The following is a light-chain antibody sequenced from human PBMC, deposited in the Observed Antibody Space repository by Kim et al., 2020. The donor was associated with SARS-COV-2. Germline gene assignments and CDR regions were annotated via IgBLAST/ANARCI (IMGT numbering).Light chain of an antibody. J-gene: IGKJ5*01. CDR2: AAS. CDR1: QGISSY. CDR3: QQLNSYPIT. Sequence: DSVGDRCTITCRASQGISSYLAWYQHKPGKAPKLLIYAASTSQTGVPSRFSGSGSGTDFTLTISSLQPEDFATYYCQQLNSYPITFGQGTRLEIK. V-gene: IGKV1-9*01.